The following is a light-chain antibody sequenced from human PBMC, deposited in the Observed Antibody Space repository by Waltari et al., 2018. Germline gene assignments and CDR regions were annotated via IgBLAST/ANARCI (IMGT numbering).Light chain of an antibody. J-gene: IGKJ1*01. V-gene: IGKV1-5*03. CDR2: KAS. CDR1: QSISSW. Sequence: DIQMTQSPSTLSASVGDRVTITCRASQSISSWLAWYQQKPGKAPKFLIYKASNLESGVPSRFSGSGSGTEFTLTISSLQPDDFATYYCQHYNSFPWTFGQGTEVEIK. CDR3: QHYNSFPWT.